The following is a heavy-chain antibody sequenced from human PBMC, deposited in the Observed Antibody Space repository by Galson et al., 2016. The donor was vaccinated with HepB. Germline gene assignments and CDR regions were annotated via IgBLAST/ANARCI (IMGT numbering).Heavy chain of an antibody. CDR2: INPSGGGT. D-gene: IGHD6-19*01. CDR3: ARGNGRGWSVRSFDI. CDR1: GYTFNSYY. V-gene: IGHV1-46*02. Sequence: SVKVSCKASGYTFNSYYIHWVRQAPRQGLEWMGKINPSGGGTSYAQKFQGRVTMTRDTSTSTVYMQLSSLRSEDTAVFYCARGNGRGWSVRSFDIWGQVTQVTVS. J-gene: IGHJ3*02.